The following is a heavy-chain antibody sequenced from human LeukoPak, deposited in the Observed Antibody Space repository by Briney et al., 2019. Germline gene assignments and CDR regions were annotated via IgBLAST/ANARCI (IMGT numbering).Heavy chain of an antibody. J-gene: IGHJ5*02. Sequence: GGSLRLSCVASGFPFDRYWMSWVRQAPGKGLEWVANIKHDGSEKNFVDSVKGRFTISRDNAKNSLYLQMNSLRAEDTAIYYCARDQERITMVRGVAKPNWFDPWGQGTLVTVSS. CDR1: GFPFDRYW. CDR2: IKHDGSEK. V-gene: IGHV3-7*03. CDR3: ARDQERITMVRGVAKPNWFDP. D-gene: IGHD3-10*01.